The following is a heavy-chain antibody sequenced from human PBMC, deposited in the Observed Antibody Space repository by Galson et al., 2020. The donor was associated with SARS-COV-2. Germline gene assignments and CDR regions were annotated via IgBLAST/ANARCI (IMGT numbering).Heavy chain of an antibody. D-gene: IGHD2-15*01. Sequence: ASVKVSCKASGYTFTSYGISWVRQAPGQGLEWMRWISAYNGNTNYAQKLQGRVTMTTDTSTSTAYMELRSLRSDDTAVYYCARESCSGGSCYSLFDYWGQGTLVTVSS. V-gene: IGHV1-18*04. J-gene: IGHJ4*02. CDR3: ARESCSGGSCYSLFDY. CDR1: GYTFTSYG. CDR2: ISAYNGNT.